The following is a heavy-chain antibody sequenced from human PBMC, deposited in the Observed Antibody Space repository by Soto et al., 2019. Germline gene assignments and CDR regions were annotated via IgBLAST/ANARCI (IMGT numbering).Heavy chain of an antibody. V-gene: IGHV3-13*01. CDR1: GFTFSSYD. CDR2: IGTAGDT. Sequence: GGSLRLSCAASGFTFSSYDMHWVRQATGKGLEWVSAIGTAGDTYYPGSVKGRFTISRENAKNSLYLQMNSLRAGDTAVYYCARAPKGGPHYYYYYMDVWGKGTTVTVS. J-gene: IGHJ6*03. D-gene: IGHD3-16*01. CDR3: ARAPKGGPHYYYYYMDV.